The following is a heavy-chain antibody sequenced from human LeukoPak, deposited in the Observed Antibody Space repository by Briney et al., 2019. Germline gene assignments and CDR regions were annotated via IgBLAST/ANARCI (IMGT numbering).Heavy chain of an antibody. CDR1: GGSISSYY. Sequence: SETLSLTCTVSGGSISSYYWSWIRQPPGKGLEWIGYIYYSGSTNYNPSLKSRVTISVDTSKNQFSLKLSSVTAADTAVYYCARGYYGSGSYSFDYWGQGTLVTASS. CDR3: ARGYYGSGSYSFDY. D-gene: IGHD3-10*01. J-gene: IGHJ4*02. CDR2: IYYSGST. V-gene: IGHV4-59*01.